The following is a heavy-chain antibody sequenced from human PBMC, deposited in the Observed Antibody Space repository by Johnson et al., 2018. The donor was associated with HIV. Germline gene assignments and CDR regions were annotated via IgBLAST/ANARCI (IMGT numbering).Heavy chain of an antibody. CDR2: IKSKTDGGTT. CDR3: TTDADSSSWNDAFDI. CDR1: AFTFSNAW. V-gene: IGHV3-15*01. J-gene: IGHJ3*02. Sequence: VQLVESGGGLVKPGGSLRLSCAASAFTFSNAWLSWVRQAPGKGLEWVGRIKSKTDGGTTDYAAPVKGRFTISRDTSKNTLYLQMNSLKTEDTAVYYCTTDADSSSWNDAFDIWGQGTMVTVSS. D-gene: IGHD6-13*01.